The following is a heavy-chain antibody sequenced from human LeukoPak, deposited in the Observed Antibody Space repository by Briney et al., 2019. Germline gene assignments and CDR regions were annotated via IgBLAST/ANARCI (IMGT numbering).Heavy chain of an antibody. J-gene: IGHJ4*02. Sequence: PGGSLRLSCAASGFTVSSNYMSWVRQAPGKGLEWVSVIYSGGSTYYADSVKGRFTISRDDSKNSLYLHMNSLRAEDTAVYYCARVSIFGVVIANDYWGQGTVVTVSS. CDR1: GFTVSSNY. V-gene: IGHV3-66*01. D-gene: IGHD3-16*02. CDR3: ARVSIFGVVIANDY. CDR2: IYSGGST.